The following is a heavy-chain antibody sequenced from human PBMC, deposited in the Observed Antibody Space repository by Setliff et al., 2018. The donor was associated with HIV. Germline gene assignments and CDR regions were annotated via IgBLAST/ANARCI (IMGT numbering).Heavy chain of an antibody. D-gene: IGHD6-19*01. J-gene: IGHJ4*02. Sequence: PSETLSLTCAVYGGSFSGYYWSWIRQPPGKGLEWIGEIIPSGSTNYNPSLKSRVTISVDTSKNQFSLKLSSVTAADTAVYYCARRSGWSLDYWGQGTLVTVS. CDR3: ARRSGWSLDY. V-gene: IGHV4-34*12. CDR2: IIPSGST. CDR1: GGSFSGYY.